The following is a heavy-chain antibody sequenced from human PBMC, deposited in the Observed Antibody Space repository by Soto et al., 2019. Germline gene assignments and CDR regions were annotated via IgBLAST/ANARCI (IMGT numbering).Heavy chain of an antibody. Sequence: ASVKVSCKASGYTFTSYGISWVRQAPGQGLDWMGWISAYNGNTNYAQKLQGRVTMTTDTSTSTAYMELRSLRSDDTAVYYCARDIRFLEWSLYYYYYMDVWGKGTTVTVSS. J-gene: IGHJ6*03. CDR2: ISAYNGNT. D-gene: IGHD3-3*01. CDR1: GYTFTSYG. V-gene: IGHV1-18*01. CDR3: ARDIRFLEWSLYYYYYMDV.